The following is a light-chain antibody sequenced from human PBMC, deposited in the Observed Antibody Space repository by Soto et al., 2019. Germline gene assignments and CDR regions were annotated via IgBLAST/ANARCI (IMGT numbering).Light chain of an antibody. CDR2: DAL. CDR1: ENIYNY. V-gene: IGKV3-20*01. Sequence: EIVLTQSPATLSLSPGQRATLSCRASENIYNYLAWYQQKPGQAPRLLIYDALSRATGIPDRFSGSGSGTDFTLTISRLEPEDFAVYYCQQYGSSRLTFGGGTKVDNK. CDR3: QQYGSSRLT. J-gene: IGKJ4*01.